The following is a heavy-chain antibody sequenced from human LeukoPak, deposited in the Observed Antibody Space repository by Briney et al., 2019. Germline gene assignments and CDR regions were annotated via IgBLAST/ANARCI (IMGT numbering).Heavy chain of an antibody. V-gene: IGHV4-39*01. J-gene: IGHJ3*02. CDR2: GYYSGST. CDR1: GGSISSNYYY. D-gene: IGHD5-12*01. CDR3: ARRLWGYDLQHAAFDI. Sequence: PSETLSLTCTVSGGSISSNYYYWGWIRQPPGKGLEWIGSGYYSGSTYYNPSLKSRVTISVDTSKNQFSLKLSSVAAADTAVYYCARRLWGYDLQHAAFDIWGQGTMVTVSS.